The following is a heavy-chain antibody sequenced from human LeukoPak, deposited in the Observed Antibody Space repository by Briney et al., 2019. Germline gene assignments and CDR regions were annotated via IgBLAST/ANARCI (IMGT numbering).Heavy chain of an antibody. Sequence: GGSLRLSCAASGFTFSSYSMNWVRQAPGKGLEWVSYISSSSSTIYYADSVKGRFTISRDNAKNSLYLQMNSLRAEDTAVYYCARGVDFWSGLDAFDIWGQGTMVTVSS. V-gene: IGHV3-48*01. D-gene: IGHD3-3*01. CDR3: ARGVDFWSGLDAFDI. J-gene: IGHJ3*02. CDR2: ISSSSSTI. CDR1: GFTFSSYS.